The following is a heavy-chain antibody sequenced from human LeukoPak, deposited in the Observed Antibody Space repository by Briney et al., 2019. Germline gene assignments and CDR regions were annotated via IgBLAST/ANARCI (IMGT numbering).Heavy chain of an antibody. J-gene: IGHJ4*02. CDR1: GYTFTSYG. Sequence: ASVKVSCKASGYTFTSYGISWVRQAPGKGLEWVSAISGSGGSTYYADSVKGRFTISRDNSKNTLYLQMNSLRAEDTAVYYCAKQPGRYDSSGPFDYWGQGTLVTVSS. D-gene: IGHD3-22*01. CDR2: ISGSGGST. V-gene: IGHV3-23*01. CDR3: AKQPGRYDSSGPFDY.